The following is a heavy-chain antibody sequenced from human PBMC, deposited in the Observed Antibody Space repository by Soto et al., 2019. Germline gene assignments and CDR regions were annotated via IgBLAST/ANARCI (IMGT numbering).Heavy chain of an antibody. V-gene: IGHV3-30*18. Sequence: GGSLRLSCAASGFTFSNYGIHWVRQAPGKGLDWVAIISNDGSNKYYADSVKGRFTISRDNANNTLYLQMNSLRVEDTALYYCAKESLTSSIAARRNYYYGLDVWGQGTTVTVSS. CDR1: GFTFSNYG. CDR2: ISNDGSNK. CDR3: AKESLTSSIAARRNYYYGLDV. D-gene: IGHD6-6*01. J-gene: IGHJ6*02.